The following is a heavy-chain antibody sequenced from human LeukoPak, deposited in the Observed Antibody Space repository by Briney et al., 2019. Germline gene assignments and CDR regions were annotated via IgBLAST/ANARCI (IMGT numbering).Heavy chain of an antibody. CDR1: GYTFTGYG. V-gene: IGHV1-18*01. CDR2: ISAYNGNT. J-gene: IGHJ6*02. D-gene: IGHD5-24*01. CDR3: ARDQDPQRWLQQWAYYYGMDV. Sequence: ASVKVSCKASGYTFTGYGISWVRQAPGQGLEWMGWISAYNGNTNYAQKLQGRVTMTTDTSTSTAYMELRSLRSDDTAVYYCARDQDPQRWLQQWAYYYGMDVWGQGTTVTVSS.